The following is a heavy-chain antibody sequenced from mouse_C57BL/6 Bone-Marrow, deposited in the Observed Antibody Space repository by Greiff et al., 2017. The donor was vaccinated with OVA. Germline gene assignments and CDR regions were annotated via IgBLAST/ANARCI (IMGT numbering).Heavy chain of an antibody. J-gene: IGHJ3*01. V-gene: IGHV8-8*01. D-gene: IGHD2-4*01. CDR2: IWWDDDK. CDR1: GFSLSTFGMG. Sequence: QVTLKVSGPGILQPSQTLSLTCSFSGFSLSTFGMGVGWIRQPSGKGLEWLAHIWWDDDKYYNPALKSRLTNSKDTSKNQVFLKIANVDTADTATYYCARISQEGYDYDWFAYWGQGTLVTVSA. CDR3: ARISQEGYDYDWFAY.